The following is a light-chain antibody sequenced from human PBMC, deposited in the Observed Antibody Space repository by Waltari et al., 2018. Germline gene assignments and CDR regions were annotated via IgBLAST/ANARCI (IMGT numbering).Light chain of an antibody. CDR2: AAS. CDR1: QDIRAD. CDR3: LQDYLYPWT. J-gene: IGKJ1*01. Sequence: AIQMTQSPSSLSASVGDSVTITCRASQDIRADLVWYQHQPGKAPNLLIYAASTCQSGVPSSFSGSGSGTDFTLTIISLQPEDFATYYCLQDYLYPWTFGQGTKVEI. V-gene: IGKV1-6*01.